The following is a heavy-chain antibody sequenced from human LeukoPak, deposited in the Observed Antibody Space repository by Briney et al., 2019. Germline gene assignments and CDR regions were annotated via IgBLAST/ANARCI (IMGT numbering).Heavy chain of an antibody. Sequence: GGSLRLSCAASGFTSSSYWMSWVRQAPGKGLEWVANIQQGGSAKYYVDSVKGRFTISRDDAKNSLYLQMDSLRAEDTAVYFCARMRGDGSTFEYWGRGTLVTVSS. CDR2: IQQGGSAK. V-gene: IGHV3-7*01. CDR3: ARMRGDGSTFEY. CDR1: GFTSSSYW. D-gene: IGHD5-24*01. J-gene: IGHJ4*02.